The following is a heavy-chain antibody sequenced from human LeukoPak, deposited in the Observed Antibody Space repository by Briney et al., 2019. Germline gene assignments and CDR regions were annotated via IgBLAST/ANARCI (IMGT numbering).Heavy chain of an antibody. J-gene: IGHJ4*02. CDR1: GFTFNAYS. CDR3: ARGGRIVGATTGSIDY. Sequence: GGSLRLSCAASGFTFNAYSMNWVRQAPGKGLEWVSSVSSSSTYIYYADSVKGRFTTSRDDAKNSLYLQMNSLRAEDTAVYYCARGGRIVGATTGSIDYWGQGTLVTVSS. V-gene: IGHV3-21*01. D-gene: IGHD1-26*01. CDR2: VSSSSTYI.